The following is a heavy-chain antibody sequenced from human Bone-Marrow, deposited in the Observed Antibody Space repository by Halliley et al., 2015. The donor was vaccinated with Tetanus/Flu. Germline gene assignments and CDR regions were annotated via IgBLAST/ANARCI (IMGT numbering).Heavy chain of an antibody. J-gene: IGHJ4*02. D-gene: IGHD3-22*01. CDR3: AKESGFSSAWDFDY. V-gene: IGHV3-23*01. CDR2: ISSSGGNT. CDR1: GFTFNNYA. Sequence: SLRLSCKASGFTFNNYAMNWVRQAPGKGLQWVSSISSSGGNTYYADSVQGRFTISRDNSEDTVFLQMSSLRGEDTGLYYCAKESGFSSAWDFDYWGPGILVTVSS.